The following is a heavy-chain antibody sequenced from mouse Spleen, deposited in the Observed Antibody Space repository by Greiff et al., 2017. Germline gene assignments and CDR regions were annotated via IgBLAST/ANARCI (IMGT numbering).Heavy chain of an antibody. Sequence: VQGVESGPGLVAPSQSLSITCTVSGFSLTNYAVHWVRQSPGKGLEWLGVIWSDGSTDYNAAFISRLSISKDNSKSQVFFKMNSLQADDTAIYYCARFLTGTGYFDYWGQGTTLTVSS. CDR1: GFSLTNYA. CDR2: IWSDGST. V-gene: IGHV2-4-1*01. J-gene: IGHJ2*01. D-gene: IGHD4-1*01. CDR3: ARFLTGTGYFDY.